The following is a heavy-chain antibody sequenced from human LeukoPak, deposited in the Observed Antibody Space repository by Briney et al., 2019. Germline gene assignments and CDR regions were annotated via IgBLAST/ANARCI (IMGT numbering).Heavy chain of an antibody. CDR3: AREGPVTIVNHIDY. V-gene: IGHV4-30-4*01. CDR1: GGSISSGDHY. CDR2: IYYSGTT. D-gene: IGHD4-17*01. J-gene: IGHJ4*02. Sequence: SETLSLTCTVSGGSISSGDHYWSWIRQPPGKGLEWIGYIYYSGTTYYNPPLRSRVSISVDTSKNQFSLKLTSVTAADTAVYYCAREGPVTIVNHIDYWGQGTLVTVSS.